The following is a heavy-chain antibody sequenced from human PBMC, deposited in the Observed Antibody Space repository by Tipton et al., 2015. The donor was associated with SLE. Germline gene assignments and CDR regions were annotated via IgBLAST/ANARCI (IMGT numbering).Heavy chain of an antibody. V-gene: IGHV4-59*01. CDR3: ARDQVGVGDFDF. CDR1: RGSISGYY. J-gene: IGHJ4*02. Sequence: GLVKPSETLSLTCTVSRGSISGYYWNWIRQPPGKGLEWIGYIHHSGSTNYNPSLQSRVTISRDPSKNQFSLKLSSATAADTAVYYCARDQVGVGDFDFWGQGSLVTVSS. D-gene: IGHD3-16*01. CDR2: IHHSGST.